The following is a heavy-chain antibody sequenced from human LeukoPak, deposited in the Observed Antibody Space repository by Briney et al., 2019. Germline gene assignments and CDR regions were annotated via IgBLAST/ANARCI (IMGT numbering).Heavy chain of an antibody. D-gene: IGHD2-2*01. Sequence: PGGSLRLSCAASGFTFSSYWMSWVRQAPGKGLEWVANIKQDGSEKYYVDSVKGRFTISRDNAKNSLYLQMNSLRVEDMAVYHCASLGYCSGTRCGAPFDYWGQGSLVTVSS. CDR1: GFTFSSYW. CDR3: ASLGYCSGTRCGAPFDY. J-gene: IGHJ4*02. CDR2: IKQDGSEK. V-gene: IGHV3-7*01.